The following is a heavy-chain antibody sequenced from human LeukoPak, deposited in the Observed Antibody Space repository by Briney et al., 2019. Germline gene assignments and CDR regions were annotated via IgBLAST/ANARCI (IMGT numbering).Heavy chain of an antibody. D-gene: IGHD6-19*01. CDR2: ISGSGGST. V-gene: IGHV3-23*01. CDR3: ARGGLGSAFDN. CDR1: GFTFSSYA. Sequence: PGGSLRLSCAASGFTFSSYALTWVRQAPGKGLECVSGISGSGGSTYYADSLKGRFTISRDNSENTLYLQINSLRADDTAAFYCARGGLGSAFDNWGQGTLVTVSS. J-gene: IGHJ4*02.